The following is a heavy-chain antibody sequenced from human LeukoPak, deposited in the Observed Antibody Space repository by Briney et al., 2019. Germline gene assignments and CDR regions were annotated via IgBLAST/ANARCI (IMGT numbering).Heavy chain of an antibody. CDR2: IIPIFGTA. J-gene: IGHJ4*02. D-gene: IGHD6-13*01. CDR3: ARDAAPITGAAAALFDY. CDR1: GGTFSSYA. Sequence: SVNVSCKASGGTFSSYAISWVRQAPGQGLEWMGGIIPIFGTANYAQKFQGRVTITADESTSTAYMELSSLRSEDTAVYYCARDAAPITGAAAALFDYWGQGTLVTVPS. V-gene: IGHV1-69*13.